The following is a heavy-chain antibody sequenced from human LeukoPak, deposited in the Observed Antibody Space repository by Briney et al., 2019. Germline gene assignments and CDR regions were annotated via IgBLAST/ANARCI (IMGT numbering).Heavy chain of an antibody. V-gene: IGHV3-64*01. CDR1: GFTFSSYA. CDR2: ISSNGGSA. Sequence: GGSLRLSCAASGFTFSSYAMHWVRQAPGKGLEYVSAISSNGGSAYYANSLKGRFTISRDNSKNTLYLQMGSLRAEDMAVYYCAREGGYSYGQDAFDIWGQGTMVTVSS. D-gene: IGHD5-18*01. CDR3: AREGGYSYGQDAFDI. J-gene: IGHJ3*02.